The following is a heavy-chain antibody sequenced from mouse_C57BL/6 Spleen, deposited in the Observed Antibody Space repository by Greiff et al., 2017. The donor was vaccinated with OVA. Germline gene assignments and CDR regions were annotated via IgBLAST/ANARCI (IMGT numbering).Heavy chain of an antibody. V-gene: IGHV1-52*01. J-gene: IGHJ4*01. CDR1: GYTFTSYW. CDR3: AREGEYYAMDY. CDR2: IDPSDSET. Sequence: VQLQQPGAELVRPGSSVKLSCKASGYTFTSYWMHWVKQRPIQGLEWIGNIDPSDSETHYNQKFKDKATLTVDKSSSTAYMQLSSLTSEDSAVYYCAREGEYYAMDYWGQGTSVTVSS.